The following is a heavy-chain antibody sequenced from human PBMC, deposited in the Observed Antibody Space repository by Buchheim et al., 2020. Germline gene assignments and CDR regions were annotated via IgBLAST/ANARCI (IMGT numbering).Heavy chain of an antibody. CDR3: AKDRDTVTTYFDY. CDR1: GFTFSSYG. V-gene: IGHV3-30*18. Sequence: QVQLVESGGGVVQPGRSLRLSCAASGFTFSSYGMHWVRQAPGKGLEWVAVISYDGSNKYYADSVKGRFTISRDNSKNTLYLQMNSLRAEDTAVYYCAKDRDTVTTYFDYWGQGTL. D-gene: IGHD4-17*01. J-gene: IGHJ4*02. CDR2: ISYDGSNK.